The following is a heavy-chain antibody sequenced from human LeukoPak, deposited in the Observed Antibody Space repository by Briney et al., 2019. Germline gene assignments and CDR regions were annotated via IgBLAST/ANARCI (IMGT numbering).Heavy chain of an antibody. CDR3: AREANLLWFGEGGFDY. CDR1: GFTLSDYW. D-gene: IGHD3-10*01. CDR2: IKTDGSDK. Sequence: GGSLRLSCAASGFTLSDYWMTWVRQAPGKGLEWVANIKTDGSDKSYVDSVKGRFTISRDNAKNSLYLQMNSLRAEDTAVYYCAREANLLWFGEGGFDYWGQGTLVTVSS. V-gene: IGHV3-7*01. J-gene: IGHJ4*02.